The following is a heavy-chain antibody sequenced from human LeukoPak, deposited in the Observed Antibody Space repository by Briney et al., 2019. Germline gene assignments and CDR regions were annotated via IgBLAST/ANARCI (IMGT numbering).Heavy chain of an antibody. CDR2: ISSSSSYI. Sequence: GGSLRLSCAASGFTFSSYSMNWVRQAPGKGLEWVSSISSSSSYIYYADSVKGRFTISRDNAKNSLYLQMNSLRAEDTAIYFCARGPYAYSTSRYYFDYWGPGTLVTVTS. D-gene: IGHD3-16*01. V-gene: IGHV3-21*04. CDR1: GFTFSSYS. J-gene: IGHJ4*02. CDR3: ARGPYAYSTSRYYFDY.